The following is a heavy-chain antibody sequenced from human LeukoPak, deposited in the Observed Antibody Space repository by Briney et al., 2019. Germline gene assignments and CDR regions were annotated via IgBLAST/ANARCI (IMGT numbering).Heavy chain of an antibody. V-gene: IGHV4-59*11. CDR2: IHYSGST. Sequence: SETLSLTCTVSGDSIRNHYWSLIRQPPGKGLECIGVIHYSGSTNYNPSVKSRVTISVDTPKNQFSLKLNSVTAADTAVYFCARVSLSGYCSGASCYFDYWGHGTLVTVSS. D-gene: IGHD2-15*01. J-gene: IGHJ4*01. CDR1: GDSIRNHY. CDR3: ARVSLSGYCSGASCYFDY.